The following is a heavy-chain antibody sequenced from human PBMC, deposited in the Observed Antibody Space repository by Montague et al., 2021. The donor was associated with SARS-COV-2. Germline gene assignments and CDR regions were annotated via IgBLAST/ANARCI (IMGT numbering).Heavy chain of an antibody. J-gene: IGHJ4*02. V-gene: IGHV3-23*01. Sequence: SLRLSCAASGFTFSSYAMSWVRQAPGKGLEWVSTISVSGGSTYYADSVKGRFTISRDNSKNTLYLQMNSLRAEDTAVYYCANDVGALLGSGSYQGYWGQGTLVTVSS. CDR2: ISVSGGST. CDR1: GFTFSSYA. CDR3: ANDVGALLGSGSYQGY. D-gene: IGHD3-10*01.